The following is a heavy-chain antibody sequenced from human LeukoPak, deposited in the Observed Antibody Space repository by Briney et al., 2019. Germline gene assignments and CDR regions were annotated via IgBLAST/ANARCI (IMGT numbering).Heavy chain of an antibody. D-gene: IGHD6-13*01. CDR3: ARERPNSSSWYARWFDP. V-gene: IGHV1-2*02. CDR1: GYTFTGNY. Sequence: ASVKVSCKASGYTFTGNYMHWVRQAPGQGLEWMGWIYPNSGGTNYAQKFQGRVTMTRDTSITTAYMELTRLRSDDTAVYYCARERPNSSSWYARWFDPWGQGTLVTVSS. CDR2: IYPNSGGT. J-gene: IGHJ5*02.